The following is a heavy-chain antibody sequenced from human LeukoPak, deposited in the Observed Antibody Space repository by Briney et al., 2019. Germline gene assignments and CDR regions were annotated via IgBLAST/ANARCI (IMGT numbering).Heavy chain of an antibody. J-gene: IGHJ4*02. V-gene: IGHV4-59*08. CDR3: ARHTYGAPIEY. Sequence: SETLSLTCTVSGGSLSSYYWSWIRQPPGKGLEWIGYIYYSGSTNYNPSLKSRVTISVDTSKNQFSLKLSSVTAADTAVYYCARHTYGAPIEYWGQGTLVTVSS. CDR2: IYYSGST. CDR1: GGSLSSYY. D-gene: IGHD4-17*01.